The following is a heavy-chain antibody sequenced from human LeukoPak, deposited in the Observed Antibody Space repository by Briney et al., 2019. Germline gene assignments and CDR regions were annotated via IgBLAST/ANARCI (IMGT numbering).Heavy chain of an antibody. CDR3: ASEFCSGGSCYYSFFDY. D-gene: IGHD2-15*01. CDR1: GGTFSSYA. CDR2: IIPILGIA. Sequence: ASAKVSCKASGGTFSSYAISWVRQAPGQGLEWMGRIIPILGIANYAQKFQGRVTITADKSTSTAYMELSSLRSEDTAVYYCASEFCSGGSCYYSFFDYWGQGTLVTVSS. J-gene: IGHJ4*02. V-gene: IGHV1-69*04.